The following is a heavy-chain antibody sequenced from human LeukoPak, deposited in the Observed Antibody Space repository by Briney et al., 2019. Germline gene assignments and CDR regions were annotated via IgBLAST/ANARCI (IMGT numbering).Heavy chain of an antibody. CDR1: GYTFTSYG. CDR3: ARDEQQLSPSYSDY. D-gene: IGHD6-13*01. V-gene: IGHV1-18*01. Sequence: ASVKVSCKASGYTFTSYGISWVRQAPGQGLEWMGWISAYNGNTNYAQKLQGRVTMTTDTSTSTAYMELRSLRSDDTAVYYCARDEQQLSPSYSDYWGQGTLVTVSS. CDR2: ISAYNGNT. J-gene: IGHJ4*02.